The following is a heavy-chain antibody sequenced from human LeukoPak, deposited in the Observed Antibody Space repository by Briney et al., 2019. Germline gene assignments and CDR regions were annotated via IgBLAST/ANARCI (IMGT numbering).Heavy chain of an antibody. V-gene: IGHV1-69*05. CDR2: IIPIFGTA. J-gene: IGHJ6*03. Sequence: ASVKVSCKASGGTFSSYAISWVRQAPGQGLEWMGGIIPIFGTANYAQKFQGRVTITTDESTSTAYMELSSLRSEDTAVYYCVRADYQYCSSTSCYTRPYYYYYMDVWGKGTTVTVSS. CDR3: VRADYQYCSSTSCYTRPYYYYYMDV. CDR1: GGTFSSYA. D-gene: IGHD2-2*02.